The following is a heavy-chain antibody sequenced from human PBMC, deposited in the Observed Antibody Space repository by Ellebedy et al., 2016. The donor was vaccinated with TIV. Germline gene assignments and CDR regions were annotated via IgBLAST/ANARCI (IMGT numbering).Heavy chain of an antibody. J-gene: IGHJ4*02. CDR3: AKGSSFGIAAAGYYFDY. D-gene: IGHD6-13*01. CDR2: ISAYNGNT. Sequence: AAVKVSCXASGYTFTSYGISWVRQAPGQGLEWMGWISAYNGNTNYAQKLQGRVTMTTDTSTSTAYMELRSLRSDDTAVYYCAKGSSFGIAAAGYYFDYWGQGTLVTVSS. CDR1: GYTFTSYG. V-gene: IGHV1-18*01.